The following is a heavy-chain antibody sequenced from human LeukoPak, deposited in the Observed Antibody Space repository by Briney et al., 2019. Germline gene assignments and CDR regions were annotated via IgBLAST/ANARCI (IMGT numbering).Heavy chain of an antibody. D-gene: IGHD5-24*01. J-gene: IGHJ4*02. CDR1: GDSIRGYY. Sequence: SETPSLTCTVSGDSIRGYYWTWIRQAPGKGLEWIGYIYYSGSTTYNPSFKSRVTMSVDTSKNQFSLNLSSVTAADTAVYYCARLADGHNLRYFDYWGQGTLVTVSS. V-gene: IGHV4-59*08. CDR3: ARLADGHNLRYFDY. CDR2: IYYSGST.